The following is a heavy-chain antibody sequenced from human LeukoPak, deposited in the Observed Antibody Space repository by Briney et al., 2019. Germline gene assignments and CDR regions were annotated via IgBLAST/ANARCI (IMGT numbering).Heavy chain of an antibody. J-gene: IGHJ4*02. D-gene: IGHD6-13*01. Sequence: SETLSLTCAVYGGSFSGYYWSRVRQPPGKGLEWSGEINHSGSTNYNPSLKSRVTISVDTSKNQFSLKLSSVTAADTAVYYCARLGIAAAGRPYFDYWGQGTLVTVSS. V-gene: IGHV4-34*01. CDR2: INHSGST. CDR3: ARLGIAAAGRPYFDY. CDR1: GGSFSGYY.